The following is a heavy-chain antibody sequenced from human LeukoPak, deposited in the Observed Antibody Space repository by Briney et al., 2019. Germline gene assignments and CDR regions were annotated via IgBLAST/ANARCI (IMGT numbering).Heavy chain of an antibody. J-gene: IGHJ4*02. CDR2: IRSKANSYAT. Sequence: GGSLRLSCAASGFTFSGSAMHWVRQASGKGLVWVGRIRSKANSYATAYAASVKGRFTISRDDSKNTAYLQMNSLKTEDTAVYYCTGHANSSGLVYWGQGTLVTVSS. D-gene: IGHD6-19*01. CDR3: TGHANSSGLVY. V-gene: IGHV3-73*01. CDR1: GFTFSGSA.